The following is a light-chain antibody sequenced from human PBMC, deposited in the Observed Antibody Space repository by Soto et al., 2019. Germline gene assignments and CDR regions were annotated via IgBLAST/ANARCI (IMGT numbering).Light chain of an antibody. Sequence: EILMTQSPATLSVSPGEGATLSCRASQSVSSKLAWYQQKPGQAPRLLIYGASSRATGIPDRFSGSGSGTDFTLTISSLEPEDFAVYYCQQGGNWPLTFGQGTRLEIK. J-gene: IGKJ5*01. CDR2: GAS. CDR3: QQGGNWPLT. V-gene: IGKV3-11*01. CDR1: QSVSSK.